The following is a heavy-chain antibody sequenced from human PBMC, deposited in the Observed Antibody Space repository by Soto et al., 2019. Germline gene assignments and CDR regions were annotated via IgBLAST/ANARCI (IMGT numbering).Heavy chain of an antibody. J-gene: IGHJ4*02. CDR2: IYYSGNT. CDR1: GGSISSGGYY. D-gene: IGHD6-19*01. CDR3: ARRAYSSGWRYFDY. V-gene: IGHV4-39*01. Sequence: ETLSLTCTVSGGSISSGGYYCSWIRQHPGKGLEWIGYIYYSGNTYYNPSLKSRVTISVDTSKNQFSLKLSSVTAADTAVYYCARRAYSSGWRYFDYWGQGALVTVSS.